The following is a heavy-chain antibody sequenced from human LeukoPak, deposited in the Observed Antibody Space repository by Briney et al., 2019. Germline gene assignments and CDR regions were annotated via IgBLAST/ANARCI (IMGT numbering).Heavy chain of an antibody. Sequence: GGSLILSCAASGFTFSSYWMSWVRQAPGKGLEWVANIKQDGSEKYYVDSVKGRFTISRDNAKNSLYLQMNSLRAEDTAVYYCARVQGWFGESTYSNWFDPWGQGTLVTVSS. V-gene: IGHV3-7*03. J-gene: IGHJ5*02. CDR2: IKQDGSEK. D-gene: IGHD3-10*01. CDR3: ARVQGWFGESTYSNWFDP. CDR1: GFTFSSYW.